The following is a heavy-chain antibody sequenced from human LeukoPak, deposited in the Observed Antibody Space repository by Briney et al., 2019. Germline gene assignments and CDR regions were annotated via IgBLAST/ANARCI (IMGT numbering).Heavy chain of an antibody. Sequence: GASVKVSCRASGYTLTDYYLLWVRQAPGQGLEWMGRTIPILGIANYAQKFQGRVTITADKSTSTAYMELSSLRSDDTAVYFCARGYCSASSCRLGGYYFDYWGQGTLVTVSS. CDR2: TIPILGIA. CDR3: ARGYCSASSCRLGGYYFDY. D-gene: IGHD2-2*01. J-gene: IGHJ4*02. V-gene: IGHV1-69*04. CDR1: GYTLTDYY.